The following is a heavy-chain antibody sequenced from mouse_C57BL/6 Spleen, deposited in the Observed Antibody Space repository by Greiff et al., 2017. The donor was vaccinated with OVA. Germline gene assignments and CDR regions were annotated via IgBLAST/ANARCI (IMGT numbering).Heavy chain of an antibody. V-gene: IGHV1-22*01. CDR2: INPNNGGT. CDR1: GYTFTDYN. Sequence: EVQGVESGPELVKPGASVKMSCKASGYTFTDYNMHWVKQSHGKSLAWIGYINPNNGGTSYNQKFKGKATLTVNKSSSTAYMELRSLTSEDSAVYYCARGAYYGSSSFAYWGQGTLVTVSA. CDR3: ARGAYYGSSSFAY. J-gene: IGHJ3*01. D-gene: IGHD1-1*01.